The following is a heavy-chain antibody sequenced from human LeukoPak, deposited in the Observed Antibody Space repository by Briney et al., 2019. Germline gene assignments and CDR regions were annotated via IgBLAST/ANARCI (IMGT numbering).Heavy chain of an antibody. CDR1: GFTVSSNY. Sequence: GGSLRLSCAASGFTVSSNYMSWVRQAPGKGLEWVSYISSSGSTIYYADSVKGRFTISRDNAKNSLYLQMNSLRAEDTAVYYCASSAADYYYYYMDVWGKGTTVTVSS. CDR3: ASSAADYYYYYMDV. D-gene: IGHD6-13*01. J-gene: IGHJ6*03. CDR2: ISSSGSTI. V-gene: IGHV3-11*04.